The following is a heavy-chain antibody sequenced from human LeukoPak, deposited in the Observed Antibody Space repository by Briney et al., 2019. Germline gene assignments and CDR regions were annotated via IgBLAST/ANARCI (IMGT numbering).Heavy chain of an antibody. J-gene: IGHJ4*02. CDR3: ARGDTIFGAVIGLDY. Sequence: SETLSLTCTVSGGSISSYYWSWIRQPPGKGLEWIGYIYYSGSTNYNPSLKSRVTISVDTSKNQFSLKLSSVTAADTAVYYCARGDTIFGAVIGLDYWGQGTLVTVSS. D-gene: IGHD3-3*01. CDR2: IYYSGST. V-gene: IGHV4-59*01. CDR1: GGSISSYY.